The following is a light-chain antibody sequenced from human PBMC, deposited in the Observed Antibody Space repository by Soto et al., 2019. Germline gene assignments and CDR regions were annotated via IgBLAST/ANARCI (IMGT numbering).Light chain of an antibody. CDR1: QSISSW. V-gene: IGKV3-20*01. CDR2: GAS. Sequence: TLSASVRGKVTITCRASQSISSWLAWYQQKPGQAPRLLIYGASRRATDIPDRFSGSESGTDFTLTITALEPEDSAVYFCQQYDSWPYTFGLGTKVDIK. CDR3: QQYDSWPYT. J-gene: IGKJ3*01.